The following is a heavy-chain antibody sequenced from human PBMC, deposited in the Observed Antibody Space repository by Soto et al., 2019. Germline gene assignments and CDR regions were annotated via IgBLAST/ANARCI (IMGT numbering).Heavy chain of an antibody. CDR1: EFTFSNYA. Sequence: LRLSCAASEFTFSNYATSWVRQAPGKGLEWVSGISGGGGSAYYADSVKGRFTISRDNSKNTLYLQMNSLRAEDTAVYYCAKDGLWKRSIAVSGSYFHYCGPGILVTVSS. CDR3: AKDGLWKRSIAVSGSYFHY. CDR2: ISGGGGSA. D-gene: IGHD6-19*01. J-gene: IGHJ4*02. V-gene: IGHV3-23*01.